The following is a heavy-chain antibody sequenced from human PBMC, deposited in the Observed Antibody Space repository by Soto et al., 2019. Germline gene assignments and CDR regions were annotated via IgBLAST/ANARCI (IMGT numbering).Heavy chain of an antibody. CDR3: ARDPYDILTGPIPYYYYGMDV. CDR1: GFTFSSYG. J-gene: IGHJ6*02. D-gene: IGHD3-9*01. CDR2: IWYDGSNK. V-gene: IGHV3-33*01. Sequence: QVQLVESGGGVVQPGRSLRLSCAASGFTFSSYGMHWVRQAPGKGLEWVAVIWYDGSNKYYADSVKGRFTISRDNSKNTVYLQMNSLRAEDTAVYYCARDPYDILTGPIPYYYYGMDVWGQGTTVTVSS.